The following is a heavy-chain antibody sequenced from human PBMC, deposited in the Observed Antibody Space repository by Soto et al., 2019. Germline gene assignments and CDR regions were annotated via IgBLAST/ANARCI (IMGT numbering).Heavy chain of an antibody. J-gene: IGHJ5*02. CDR3: ARLTLEWLLPSFDP. Sequence: GGSLRLSCAASGFTFSDYYMSWIRQAPGKGLEWVSYISSSGSTIYYADSVKGRFTISRDNAKNSLYLQMNSLRAEDTAVYYCARLTLEWLLPSFDPWGQGTLVTVSS. CDR1: GFTFSDYY. V-gene: IGHV3-11*01. CDR2: ISSSGSTI. D-gene: IGHD3-3*01.